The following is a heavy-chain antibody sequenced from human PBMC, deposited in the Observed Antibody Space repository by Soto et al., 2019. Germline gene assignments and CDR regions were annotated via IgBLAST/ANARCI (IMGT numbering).Heavy chain of an antibody. V-gene: IGHV5-10-1*01. Sequence: PGESLKISCKGSGYSFTSYWISWVRQMPGKGLEWMGRIDPSDSYTNYSPSFQGHVTISADKSISTAYLQWSSLKASDTAMYYCARQRRGSGSPHQGAYYYYGMDVWGQGTTVTVSS. D-gene: IGHD3-10*01. CDR2: IDPSDSYT. CDR1: GYSFTSYW. J-gene: IGHJ6*02. CDR3: ARQRRGSGSPHQGAYYYYGMDV.